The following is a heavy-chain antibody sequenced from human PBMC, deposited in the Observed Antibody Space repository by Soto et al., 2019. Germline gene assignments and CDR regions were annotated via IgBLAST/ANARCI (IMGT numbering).Heavy chain of an antibody. CDR1: GYSISSGYY. J-gene: IGHJ6*02. V-gene: IGHV4-38-2*02. CDR2: IYHTVIT. CDR3: GRDPGAYDFWSGYGPYGMDV. D-gene: IGHD3-3*01. Sequence: SETLSLTCAVSGYSISSGYYWGWIGQPPGKGLEWIGNIYHTVITYYNPSLKSRVTISIDTSKNQFSLKLSSVTAADTAWYYCGRDPGAYDFWSGYGPYGMDVWGQLTPMTL.